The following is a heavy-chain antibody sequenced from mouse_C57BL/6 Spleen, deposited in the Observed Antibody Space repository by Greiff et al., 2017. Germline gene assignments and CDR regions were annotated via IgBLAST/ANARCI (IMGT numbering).Heavy chain of an antibody. CDR2: IYPGDGDT. D-gene: IGHD1-1*01. CDR1: GYAFSSYW. Sequence: VQLQQSGAELVKPGASVKISCKASGYAFSSYWMNWVKQRPGKGLEWIGQIYPGDGDTNYNGKFKGKATLTADKSSNTAYMQLSGLTAEDAAVYVWARTGSTDFDDWGQGTTLTVSS. CDR3: ARTGSTDFDD. J-gene: IGHJ2*01. V-gene: IGHV1-80*01.